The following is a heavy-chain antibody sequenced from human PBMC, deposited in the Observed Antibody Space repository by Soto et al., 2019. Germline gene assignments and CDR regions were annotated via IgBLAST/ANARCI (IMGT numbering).Heavy chain of an antibody. CDR1: GFTFSSYG. CDR3: AKGGSWSGHN. D-gene: IGHD3-3*01. CDR2: ISYDGSGY. J-gene: IGHJ4*02. V-gene: IGHV3-30*18. Sequence: QVPLVESGGGVVQPGRSLRLSCAASGFTFSSYGMHWVRQAPGKGLEWVAAISYDGSGYYYADSVKGRFTISRDTSKSTLYLQMNSLTTEDMAVYYCAKGGSWSGHNWGQGTLVTVSS.